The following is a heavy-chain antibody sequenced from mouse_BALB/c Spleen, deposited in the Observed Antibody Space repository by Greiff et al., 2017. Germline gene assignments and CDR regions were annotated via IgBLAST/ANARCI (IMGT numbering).Heavy chain of an antibody. V-gene: IGHV1-61*01. CDR3: ASSLRRRRRDWDFDV. D-gene: IGHD1-2*01. CDR1: GYTFTSYW. J-gene: IGHJ1*01. CDR2: IDPSDSET. Sequence: QVQLQQPGAELVRPGASVKLSCKASGYTFTSYWMNWVKQRPGQGLEWIGMIDPSDSETHYTQMFKDKATLTVDKSSSTAYMPLSSLTSEDSAVYDCASSLRRRRRDWDFDVWGAGTTVTVSA.